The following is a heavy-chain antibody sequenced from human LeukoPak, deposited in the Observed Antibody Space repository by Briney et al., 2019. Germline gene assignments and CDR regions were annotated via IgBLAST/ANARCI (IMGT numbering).Heavy chain of an antibody. D-gene: IGHD2-2*01. J-gene: IGHJ3*01. Sequence: ASVKVSCKASEGTFSTYTISWVRQAPGQGLECMGRIIPILSIIHYAQNFQGRVTITADKSTTTSYVELSSLRSEDTAVYYCARSGWHCSSTSCYDSDLWGQGTLVAVSS. CDR2: IIPILSII. CDR1: EGTFSTYT. CDR3: ARSGWHCSSTSCYDSDL. V-gene: IGHV1-69*02.